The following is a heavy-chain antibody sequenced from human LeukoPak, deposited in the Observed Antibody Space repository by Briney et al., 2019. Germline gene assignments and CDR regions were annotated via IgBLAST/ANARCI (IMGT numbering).Heavy chain of an antibody. J-gene: IGHJ4*02. D-gene: IGHD5-18*01. CDR3: AKVGTAMVTVFNY. CDR1: GFKFDDYA. Sequence: PGRSLRLSCAASGFKFDDYAMHWVRQAPGKGLEWVSGITWNSVIIAYADSVKGRFTISRDNAKNTLYLQMNSLRAEDTAVYYCAKVGTAMVTVFNYWGQGTLVTVSS. CDR2: ITWNSVII. V-gene: IGHV3-9*01.